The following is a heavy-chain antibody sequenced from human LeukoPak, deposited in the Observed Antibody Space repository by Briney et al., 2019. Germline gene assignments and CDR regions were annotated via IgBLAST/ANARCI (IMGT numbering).Heavy chain of an antibody. CDR1: GFTFSSYG. Sequence: GGSLRLSCAASGFTFSSYGMHWVRQSPGKGLEWVACISSSGNYLYYADSVRGRFIISRDDDKNSLHLQMNILRAEDTAVYYCVRDHQPEVPTSDNSPSAWGQGTLVTVSS. D-gene: IGHD2-2*01. J-gene: IGHJ5*02. CDR2: ISSSGNYL. CDR3: VRDHQPEVPTSDNSPSA. V-gene: IGHV3-21*01.